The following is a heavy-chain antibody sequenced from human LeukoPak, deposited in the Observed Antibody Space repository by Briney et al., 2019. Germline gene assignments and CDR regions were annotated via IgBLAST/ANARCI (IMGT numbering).Heavy chain of an antibody. Sequence: PSQTLSLTCTVSGGSISSGDYYWSWIRQPPGKGLEWIGYIYYSGSTNYNPSVKSRVAMSVDTSKKQFSLKLSSLTAADTAVYYCARGGTAVIAPYAFDIWGQGTMVTVSS. J-gene: IGHJ3*02. CDR1: GGSISSGDYY. V-gene: IGHV4-30-4*01. CDR3: ARGGTAVIAPYAFDI. D-gene: IGHD4-23*01. CDR2: IYYSGST.